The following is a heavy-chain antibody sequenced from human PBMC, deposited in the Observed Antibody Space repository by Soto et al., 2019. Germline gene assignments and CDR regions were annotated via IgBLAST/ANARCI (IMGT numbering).Heavy chain of an antibody. CDR3: AREQALGYCSGGSCLGWFDP. CDR2: IYYSGST. J-gene: IGHJ5*02. D-gene: IGHD2-15*01. Sequence: PSETLSLTCTVSGSSISSGGYYWSWIRQHPGKGLEWIGYIYYSGSTYYNPSLKSRVTISVDTSKNQFSLKLSSVTAADTAVYYCAREQALGYCSGGSCLGWFDPWGQGTLVTVSS. CDR1: GSSISSGGYY. V-gene: IGHV4-31*03.